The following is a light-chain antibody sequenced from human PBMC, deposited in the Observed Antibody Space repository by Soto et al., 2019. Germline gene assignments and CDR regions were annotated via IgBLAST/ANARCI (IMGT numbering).Light chain of an antibody. CDR2: GAS. V-gene: IGKV3-20*01. CDR1: RSVTNYY. CDR3: QKHGSSPIT. J-gene: IGKJ5*01. Sequence: EIVLTQSPGTLSFFPGERATLSCRASRSVTNYYLAWHQQKPGQTPRLLIYGASSRATGIPDRFSGSGSGTYFTLTISRLEPEDFALYYCQKHGSSPITFGQGTRLEIK.